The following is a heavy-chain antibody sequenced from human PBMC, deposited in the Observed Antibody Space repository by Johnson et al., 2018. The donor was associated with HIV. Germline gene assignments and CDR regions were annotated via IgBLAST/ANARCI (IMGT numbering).Heavy chain of an antibody. CDR3: AGDARRPGGDAFDI. CDR2: ISWNSGSV. Sequence: QVQLVESGGGLVKPGGSLRLSCAASGFTFSDYYMSWIRQAPGKGLEWVSGISWNSGSVGYADSVKGRFTISRDNSKNTLYLPMNTLRAEDTAVYYCAGDARRPGGDAFDIWGQGTMVTVSS. D-gene: IGHD3-16*01. V-gene: IGHV3-11*01. CDR1: GFTFSDYY. J-gene: IGHJ3*02.